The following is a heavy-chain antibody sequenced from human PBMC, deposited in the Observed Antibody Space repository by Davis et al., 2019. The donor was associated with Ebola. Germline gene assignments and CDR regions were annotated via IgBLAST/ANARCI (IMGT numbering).Heavy chain of an antibody. V-gene: IGHV4-59*08. Sequence: MPSETLSLTCTVSGGSIISYYWSWFRQPPGKGLEWIGYIYYSGNTNYNPSLKGRVSISVDTSRHQFSLKLSSVTAADTAVYFCASGRSGVAADCDYWGQGTLVTVSS. CDR3: ASGRSGVAADCDY. J-gene: IGHJ4*02. CDR1: GGSIISYY. D-gene: IGHD3-3*01. CDR2: IYYSGNT.